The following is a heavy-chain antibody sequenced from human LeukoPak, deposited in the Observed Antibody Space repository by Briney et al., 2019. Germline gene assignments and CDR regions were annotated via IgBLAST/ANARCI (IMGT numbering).Heavy chain of an antibody. CDR1: GYTFTGYY. D-gene: IGHD2-2*01. J-gene: IGHJ6*03. CDR2: INPNSGGT. Sequence: VASVKVSCKASGYTFTGYYMHWVRQDLRQGLQWMGWINPNSGGTDYAQEFQGRVTMTRDTSIRTVYMELSSLRSDDTAVYYCARADSVPAGDYHYWYMDVWGKGTTVTVSS. V-gene: IGHV1-2*02. CDR3: ARADSVPAGDYHYWYMDV.